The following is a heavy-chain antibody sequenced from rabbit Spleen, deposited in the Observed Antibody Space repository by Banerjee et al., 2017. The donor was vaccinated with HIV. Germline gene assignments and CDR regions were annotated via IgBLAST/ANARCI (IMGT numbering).Heavy chain of an antibody. CDR2: INIVTGKD. D-gene: IGHD2-1*01. CDR1: GVSFSAKDV. Sequence: EQLEESGGGLVQPEGSLTLTCKASGVSFSAKDVMCWVRQAPGKGLEWIACINIVTGKDVYATWAKGRFIMSRTSSTTVTLQMTSLTAADTATYFCATYVDYDGVFNLWGQGTLVTVS. V-gene: IGHV1S45*01. J-gene: IGHJ4*01. CDR3: ATYVDYDGVFNL.